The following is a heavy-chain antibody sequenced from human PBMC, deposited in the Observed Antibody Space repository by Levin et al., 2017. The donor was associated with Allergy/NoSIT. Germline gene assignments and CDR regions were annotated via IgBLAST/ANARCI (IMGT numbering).Heavy chain of an antibody. V-gene: IGHV4-59*01. CDR3: ARDKYDGAAAGTIWAFDS. D-gene: IGHD6-13*01. CDR2: IYSSGST. Sequence: TASETLSLTCTVSGGSISSYYWSWIRQPPGKGLEWIGYIYSSGSTNYNPSLKSRVTISVDTSKNHFSLKLSSVTAADTAVYYCARDKYDGAAAGTIWAFDSWGQGTMVTVSS. J-gene: IGHJ3*02. CDR1: GGSISSYY.